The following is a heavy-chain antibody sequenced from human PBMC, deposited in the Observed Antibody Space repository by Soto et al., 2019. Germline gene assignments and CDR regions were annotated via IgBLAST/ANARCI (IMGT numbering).Heavy chain of an antibody. CDR3: ARQRLWGTSGYYYFEN. CDR1: GHIFSNYW. CDR2: IYPGDSDT. J-gene: IGHJ4*02. V-gene: IGHV5-51*01. D-gene: IGHD3-22*01. Sequence: PGESLKISCKGSGHIFSNYWIGWVRQVPGKGLEWMGIIYPGDSDTRYSPSFQGQVTITVDKSINTAYLQWSRLKASDTAIYYCARQRLWGTSGYYYFENWGQGTLVTVSS.